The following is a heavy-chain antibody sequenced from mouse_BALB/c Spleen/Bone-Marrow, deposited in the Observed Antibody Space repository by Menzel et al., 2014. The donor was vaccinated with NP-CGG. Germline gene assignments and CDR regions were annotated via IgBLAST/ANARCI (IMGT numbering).Heavy chain of an antibody. J-gene: IGHJ3*01. Sequence: EVQRVESGGGLVQPGGSLKLSCAASGFTFSNYGMSWVRQTPDKRLEFVATINTNGGDTYYPDSVKGRFTISRDNAKNTLYLQMSSLKSEDTAMYYCARGVDYVYWFAYWGQGTLVAVSA. CDR3: ARGVDYVYWFAY. CDR2: INTNGGDT. CDR1: GFTFSNYG. V-gene: IGHV5-6-3*01. D-gene: IGHD2-4*01.